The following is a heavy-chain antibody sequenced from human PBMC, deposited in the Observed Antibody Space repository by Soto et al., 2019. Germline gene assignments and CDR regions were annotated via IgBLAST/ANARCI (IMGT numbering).Heavy chain of an antibody. CDR1: GYTFTGYG. J-gene: IGHJ6*02. Sequence: ASVKVSCKASGYTFTGYGISWVRQAPGQGLEWMGWISAYNGNTNYAQKLQGRVTMTTDTSTSTAYMELRSLRSDDTAVYYCARECSSTSCYDYYYYGMDVWGQGTTVTGSS. D-gene: IGHD2-2*01. V-gene: IGHV1-18*01. CDR3: ARECSSTSCYDYYYYGMDV. CDR2: ISAYNGNT.